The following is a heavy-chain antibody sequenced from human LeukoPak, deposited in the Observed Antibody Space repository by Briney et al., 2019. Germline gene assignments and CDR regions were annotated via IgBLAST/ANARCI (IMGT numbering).Heavy chain of an antibody. CDR3: ARDFGIAVAEKSYYMDV. CDR1: GGTFSSYA. Sequence: ASVKVSCKASGGTFSSYAISWVRQAPGQGLEWTGGIIPIFGTANYAQKFQGRVTITADKSTSTAYMELSSLRSEDTAVYYCARDFGIAVAEKSYYMDVWGKGTTVTVSS. J-gene: IGHJ6*03. D-gene: IGHD6-19*01. CDR2: IIPIFGTA. V-gene: IGHV1-69*06.